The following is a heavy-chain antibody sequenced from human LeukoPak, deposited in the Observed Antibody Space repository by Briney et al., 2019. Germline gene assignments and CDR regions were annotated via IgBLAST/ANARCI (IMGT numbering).Heavy chain of an antibody. J-gene: IGHJ4*02. CDR1: GFTFSDSW. V-gene: IGHV3-7*01. CDR3: ARHLLRGQNFDY. CDR2: IKDDGSDK. Sequence: GGSLRLSCGTSGFTFSDSWMSWSRQAPGQGLEGVASIKDDGSDKYYLDSVRGRFTISRDNAEDSLYLQLDDLRAEDTAVFYCARHLLRGQNFDYWGQGTLVTVSS.